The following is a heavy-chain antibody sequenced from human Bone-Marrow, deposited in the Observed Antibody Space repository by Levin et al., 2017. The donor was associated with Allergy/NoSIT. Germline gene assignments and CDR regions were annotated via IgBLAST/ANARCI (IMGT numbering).Heavy chain of an antibody. CDR2: ITSSGSTT. Sequence: GGSLRLSCTASGFIFSNFEMNWVRQAPGKGLEWISGITSSGSTTYYAESVKGRFIISRDHAQNSLHLQMSRLRADDTAIYYCARDLESSYGTFDVWGQGTPVTVSS. V-gene: IGHV3-48*03. D-gene: IGHD3-16*01. CDR1: GFIFSNFE. J-gene: IGHJ4*02. CDR3: ARDLESSYGTFDV.